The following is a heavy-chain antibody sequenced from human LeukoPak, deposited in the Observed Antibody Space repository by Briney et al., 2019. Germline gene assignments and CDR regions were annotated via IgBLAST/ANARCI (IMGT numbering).Heavy chain of an antibody. J-gene: IGHJ4*02. D-gene: IGHD6-19*01. CDR1: GDSVSSNTAV. Sequence: SQTLSLTCAISGDSVSSNTAVWNWIRQSPSRGLEWLARTYYKSKWYNDYAVSVKSRISINPDTSKNQVSLQLNSVTPEDTAVYYCARGWEYSSGWYYFDYWGQGTLVTVSS. CDR2: TYYKSKWYN. V-gene: IGHV6-1*01. CDR3: ARGWEYSSGWYYFDY.